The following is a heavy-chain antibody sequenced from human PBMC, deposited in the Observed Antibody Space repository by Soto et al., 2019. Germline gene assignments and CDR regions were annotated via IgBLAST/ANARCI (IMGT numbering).Heavy chain of an antibody. J-gene: IGHJ4*02. D-gene: IGHD2-2*01. Sequence: EVQLVESGGGLVKPGGSLRLSCAASGFTFSTYSMSWVRQAPGKGLEWVSSISPSSTYIHYADSVKGRFTISGDNAEKSGSLQMNRPRAEDPAIYYCAGVGGGVVVVPGANRGDFWGQGTLVTVSS. V-gene: IGHV3-21*01. CDR1: GFTFSTYS. CDR3: AGVGGGVVVVPGANRGDF. CDR2: ISPSSTYI.